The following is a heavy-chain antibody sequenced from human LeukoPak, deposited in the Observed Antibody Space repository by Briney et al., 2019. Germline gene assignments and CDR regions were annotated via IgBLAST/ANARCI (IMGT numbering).Heavy chain of an antibody. J-gene: IGHJ3*02. CDR2: IYYSGST. CDR3: ARDTVTLTRRGAFDI. V-gene: IGHV4-30-4*01. Sequence: SETLSPTCTVSGGSISSGDYYWSWIRQPPGKGLEWIGYIYYSGSTYYNPSLKSRVTISVDTSKNQFSLKLSSVTAADTAVYYCARDTVTLTRRGAFDIWGQGTMVTVSS. CDR1: GGSISSGDYY. D-gene: IGHD4-17*01.